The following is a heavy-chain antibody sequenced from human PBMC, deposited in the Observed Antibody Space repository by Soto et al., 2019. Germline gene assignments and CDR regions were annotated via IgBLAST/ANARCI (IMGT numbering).Heavy chain of an antibody. CDR3: AREAPTYYYDSSGHDAFDI. J-gene: IGHJ3*02. CDR1: GFTFSSYA. CDR2: ISYDGSNK. V-gene: IGHV3-30-3*01. D-gene: IGHD3-22*01. Sequence: GGSLRLSCAASGFTFSSYAMHWVRQAPGKGLEWVAVISYDGSNKYYADSVKGRFTISRDNSKNTLYLKMNSLRAEDTAVYYCAREAPTYYYDSSGHDAFDIWGQGTMVTVS.